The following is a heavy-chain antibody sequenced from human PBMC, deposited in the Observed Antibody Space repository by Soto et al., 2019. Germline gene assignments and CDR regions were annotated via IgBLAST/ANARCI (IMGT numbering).Heavy chain of an antibody. CDR2: INPNSGGT. CDR3: ARSSSSWYGFDWFDP. D-gene: IGHD6-13*01. V-gene: IGHV1-2*04. Sequence: QVELVQSGAEVKKPGASVKVSCKASGYTFTGYYMHWVRQAPGQGLEWMGWINPNSGGTNYAQKFQGWVTMTRDTSISTAYMELSRLRSDDTAVYYCARSSSSWYGFDWFDPWGQGTLVTVSS. J-gene: IGHJ5*02. CDR1: GYTFTGYY.